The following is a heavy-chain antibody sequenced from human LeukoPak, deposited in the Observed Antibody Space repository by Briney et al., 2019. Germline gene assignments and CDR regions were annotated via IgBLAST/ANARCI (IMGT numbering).Heavy chain of an antibody. CDR1: GYTFTDYY. Sequence: ASVKVSCKASGYTFTDYYIHWVRQAPGQGLEWMGWIDPNSGGTNYARKFQGRVTMTRYTSSSTVYMELSSLRSDDTAVYYCATLSITVLRGLNWSDPWGQGTLVTVSS. D-gene: IGHD3-10*01. CDR2: IDPNSGGT. J-gene: IGHJ5*02. V-gene: IGHV1-2*02. CDR3: ATLSITVLRGLNWSDP.